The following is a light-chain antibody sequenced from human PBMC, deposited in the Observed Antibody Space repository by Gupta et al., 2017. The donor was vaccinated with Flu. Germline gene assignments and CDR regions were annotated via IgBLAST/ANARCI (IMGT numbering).Light chain of an antibody. Sequence: QSVLTQPASASGTPGQRVTISCSGSSSNIGNNPVNWYQQLPGRAPDLLIYSTTLRPSGVPDRFSASKSGTSDSLGISGLQSDDETEYYCAAWDDNLSADVFGTGTKVPV. CDR2: STT. CDR1: SSNIGNNP. V-gene: IGLV1-44*01. J-gene: IGLJ1*01. CDR3: AAWDDNLSADV.